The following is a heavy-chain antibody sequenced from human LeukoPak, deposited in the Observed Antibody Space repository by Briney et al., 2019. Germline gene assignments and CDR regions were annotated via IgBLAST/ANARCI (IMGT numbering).Heavy chain of an antibody. CDR2: INSDGSST. V-gene: IGHV3-74*01. J-gene: IGHJ4*02. CDR1: GFTFSSYW. CDR3: ARVLHKRNYDSTTYYGY. Sequence: GGSLRLSCAASGFTFSSYWMHWVRQAPGKGLVWVSRINSDGSSTTYADSVKGRFTISRDNAKNSLYLQMNSLRAEDTAVYYCARVLHKRNYDSTTYYGYWGQGTLVTVSS. D-gene: IGHD3-22*01.